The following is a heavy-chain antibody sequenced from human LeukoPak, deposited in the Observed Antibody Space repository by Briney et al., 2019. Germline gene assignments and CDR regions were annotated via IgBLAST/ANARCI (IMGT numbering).Heavy chain of an antibody. D-gene: IGHD3-10*01. CDR2: INHSGST. CDR1: GGSFSGYY. CDR3: ARKARGITMVRGVIYYYYYMDV. V-gene: IGHV4-34*01. J-gene: IGHJ6*03. Sequence: SETLSLTCAVYGGSFSGYYWSWIRQPPGKGLEWIGEINHSGSTNYNPSLKSRVTISVDTSKNQFSLKLSSVTAADTAVYYCARKARGITMVRGVIYYYYYMDVWGKGTTVTVSS.